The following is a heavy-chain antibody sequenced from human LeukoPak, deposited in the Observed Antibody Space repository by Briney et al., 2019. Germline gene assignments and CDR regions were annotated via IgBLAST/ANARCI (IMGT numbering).Heavy chain of an antibody. CDR1: GYTFTSYA. V-gene: IGHV1-3*03. CDR3: AVGDYYYDTRFDY. D-gene: IGHD3-22*01. Sequence: ASVKVSRKASGYTFTSYAMHWVRQAPGQRLEWMAWINVDSGNTKYSQEFQGRVTITRDTSASTAYMELSSLRSEDMAVYYCAVGDYYYDTRFDYWGQGTLVTVSS. J-gene: IGHJ4*02. CDR2: INVDSGNT.